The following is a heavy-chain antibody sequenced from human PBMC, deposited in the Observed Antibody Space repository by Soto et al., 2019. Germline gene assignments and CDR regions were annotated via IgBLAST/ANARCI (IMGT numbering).Heavy chain of an antibody. V-gene: IGHV3-21*01. CDR3: ARGGYCSGGSCSYYYYYYYMDV. D-gene: IGHD2-15*01. CDR1: GFTFSSYS. J-gene: IGHJ6*03. CDR2: ISSSSSYI. Sequence: GGSLRLSCAASGFTFSSYSMNWVRQAPGKGLEWVSSISSSSSYIYYADSVKGRFTISRDNAKNSLYLQMNSLRAEDTAVYYCARGGYCSGGSCSYYYYYYYMDVWGKGTTVTVSS.